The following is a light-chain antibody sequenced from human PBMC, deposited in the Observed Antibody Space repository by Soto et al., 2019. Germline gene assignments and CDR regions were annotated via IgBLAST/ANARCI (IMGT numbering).Light chain of an antibody. CDR2: AAS. CDR3: QQYGYSPNT. J-gene: IGKJ2*01. Sequence: EIILTQSPDTLSLSLGERATLSCRASRSINSRYLAWYQQKHGQAPRLLIYAASSGATGIPDRFSGSGSGTDFTLTITRLEPEDFAVYYCQQYGYSPNTFGQGTNLEIK. CDR1: RSINSRY. V-gene: IGKV3-20*01.